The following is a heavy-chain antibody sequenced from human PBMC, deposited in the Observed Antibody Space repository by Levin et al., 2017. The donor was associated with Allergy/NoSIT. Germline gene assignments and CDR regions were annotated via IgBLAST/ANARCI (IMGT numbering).Heavy chain of an antibody. CDR1: GFTFSSYG. Sequence: GGSLRLSCAASGFTFSSYGMHWVRQAPGKGLEWVAVISYDGSNKYYADSVKGRFTISRDNSKNTLYLQMNSLRAEDTAVYYCAKDLEHRIAAAGGGYFDYWAREPWSPSPQ. V-gene: IGHV3-30*18. D-gene: IGHD6-13*01. CDR3: AKDLEHRIAAAGGGYFDY. J-gene: IGHJ4*02. CDR2: ISYDGSNK.